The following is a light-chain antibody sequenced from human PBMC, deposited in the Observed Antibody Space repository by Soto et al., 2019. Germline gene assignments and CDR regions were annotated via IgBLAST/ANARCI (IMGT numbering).Light chain of an antibody. Sequence: DIQLIQSPASLSASVGDRVTITCHTSQRVSSYLNWYQQKPGKAPKLLINAVSTLHSGAPSRFSGSGSETDFTLTISSLQPEDSGTYYCQQSYTTPSLTFGKGTKVEI. CDR2: AVS. CDR3: QQSYTTPSLT. CDR1: QRVSSY. J-gene: IGKJ1*01. V-gene: IGKV1-39*01.